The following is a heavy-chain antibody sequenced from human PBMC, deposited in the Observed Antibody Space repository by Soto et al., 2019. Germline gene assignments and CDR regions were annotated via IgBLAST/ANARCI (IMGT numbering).Heavy chain of an antibody. CDR3: ARSLSTIGARPDY. CDR1: GYTFTGYY. CDR2: INPNTGGT. J-gene: IGHJ4*02. D-gene: IGHD6-6*01. V-gene: IGHV1-2*02. Sequence: QVQLVQSGAEVKKPGASVKVSCKASGYTFTGYYLHWVRQAPGQGLEYMGWINPNTGGTKYTQKFQGRVTMTRDTSTSTAYMELSSLSADDTAVFYCARSLSTIGARPDYWGQGTLGTVSS.